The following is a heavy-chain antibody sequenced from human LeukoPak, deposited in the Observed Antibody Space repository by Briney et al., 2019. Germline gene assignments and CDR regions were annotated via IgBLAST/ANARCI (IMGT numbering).Heavy chain of an antibody. CDR1: GGTFSSYA. V-gene: IGHV1-69*05. CDR3: ASIAAMTPFGSFDY. Sequence: ASVKVSCKASGGTFSSYAISWVRQAPGQGLEWMGGIIPIFGTANYAQKFQGRVTITTDESTSTAYMELSSLRSEDTAVYYCASIAAMTPFGSFDYWGQGTLVTVSS. CDR2: IIPIFGTA. D-gene: IGHD6-25*01. J-gene: IGHJ4*02.